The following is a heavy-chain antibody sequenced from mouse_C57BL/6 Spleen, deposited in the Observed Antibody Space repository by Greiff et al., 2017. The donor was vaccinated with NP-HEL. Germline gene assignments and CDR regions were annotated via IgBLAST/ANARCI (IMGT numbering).Heavy chain of an antibody. Sequence: VKLVESGPGLVQPSQSLSITCTVSGFSLTSYGVHWVRQSPGKGLEWLGVIWSGGSTDYNAAFISRLSISKDNSKSQVFFKMNSLQADDTAIYYCARNYYGSSYAWFAYWGQGTLVTVSA. D-gene: IGHD1-1*01. V-gene: IGHV2-2*01. J-gene: IGHJ3*01. CDR3: ARNYYGSSYAWFAY. CDR2: IWSGGST. CDR1: GFSLTSYG.